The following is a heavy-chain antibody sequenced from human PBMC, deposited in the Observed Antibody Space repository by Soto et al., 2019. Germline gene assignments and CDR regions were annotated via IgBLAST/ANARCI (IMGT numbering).Heavy chain of an antibody. CDR2: IYSGGST. D-gene: IGHD2-15*01. CDR3: ASTYQGGNFNY. J-gene: IGHJ4*02. Sequence: EVQLVESGGCLIQPGGSLRLSCAASGFTVSSNYMSWVRQAPGKGLEWVSVIYSGGSTYYADSVKGRFTISRYNSKNTLYLQMNSLRAEDTAVDYCASTYQGGNFNYWGQGTRFTFSS. V-gene: IGHV3-53*01. CDR1: GFTVSSNY.